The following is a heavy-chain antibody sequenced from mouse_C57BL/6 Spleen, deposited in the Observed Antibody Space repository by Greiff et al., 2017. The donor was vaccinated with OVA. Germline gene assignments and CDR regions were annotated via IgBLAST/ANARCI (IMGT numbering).Heavy chain of an antibody. D-gene: IGHD1-1*01. Sequence: EVQLQESGGGLVKPGGSLKLSCAASGFTFSDYGMHWVRQAPEKGLEWVAYISSGSSTIYYADTVKGRFTISRDNAKNTLFLQMTSLRSEDTAMYYCATLSWDWYFDVWGTGTTVTVSS. CDR1: GFTFSDYG. CDR2: ISSGSSTI. CDR3: ATLSWDWYFDV. J-gene: IGHJ1*03. V-gene: IGHV5-17*01.